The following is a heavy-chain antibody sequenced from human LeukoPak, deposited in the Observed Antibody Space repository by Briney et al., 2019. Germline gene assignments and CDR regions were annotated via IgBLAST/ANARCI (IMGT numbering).Heavy chain of an antibody. Sequence: GGSLRLSCAASEFTFSSYEMNWVRQAPGKGLEWVSYISSSGSTIYYADSVKGRFTISRDNAKNSLYLQMNSLRAGDTAVYYCASSTQLLHGLDYWGQGTLVTVSS. CDR2: ISSSGSTI. CDR1: EFTFSSYE. D-gene: IGHD5-18*01. CDR3: ASSTQLLHGLDY. V-gene: IGHV3-48*03. J-gene: IGHJ4*02.